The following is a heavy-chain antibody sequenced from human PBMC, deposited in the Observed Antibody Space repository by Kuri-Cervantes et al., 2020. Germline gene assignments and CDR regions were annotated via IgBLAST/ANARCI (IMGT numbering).Heavy chain of an antibody. J-gene: IGHJ3*02. V-gene: IGHV1-18*01. Sequence: ASVKVSCKASGYTFTSYGISWVRQAPGQGLEWMGWISAYNGDTNYAQKLQDRVTMTTDTSTSTAYMELRSLRSDDTAVYYCAREPIAAAGHAFDIWGQGTMVTVSS. CDR1: GYTFTSYG. CDR2: ISAYNGDT. CDR3: AREPIAAAGHAFDI. D-gene: IGHD6-13*01.